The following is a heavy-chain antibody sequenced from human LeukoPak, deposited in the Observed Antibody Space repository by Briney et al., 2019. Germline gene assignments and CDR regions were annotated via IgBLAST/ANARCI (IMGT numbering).Heavy chain of an antibody. Sequence: GASVKVSCKASGYTFTIYYMHWVRQVPGQGLEWMGWINPNSGATSYAQRFQGRVTMTRDTSISTAYMELSGLTSDDTAVYYCARNPPYCTSTSCYNDYWGQGTLVTVSS. CDR1: GYTFTIYY. V-gene: IGHV1-2*02. CDR2: INPNSGAT. CDR3: ARNPPYCTSTSCYNDY. D-gene: IGHD2-2*02. J-gene: IGHJ4*02.